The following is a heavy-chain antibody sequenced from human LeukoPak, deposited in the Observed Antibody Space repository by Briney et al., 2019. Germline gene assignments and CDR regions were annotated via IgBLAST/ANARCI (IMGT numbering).Heavy chain of an antibody. V-gene: IGHV3-15*01. CDR3: TTAGSW. Sequence: GTLSLTCAVSGDSISNSNWWIWVRQAPGKGLEWVGHIKTKTDGGTADYAAPVKGRFTISRDDSKNTLFLQMNSLKTEDTAVYYCTTAGSWWGQGTLVTVSS. CDR1: GDSISNSNW. J-gene: IGHJ4*02. CDR2: IKTKTDGGTA.